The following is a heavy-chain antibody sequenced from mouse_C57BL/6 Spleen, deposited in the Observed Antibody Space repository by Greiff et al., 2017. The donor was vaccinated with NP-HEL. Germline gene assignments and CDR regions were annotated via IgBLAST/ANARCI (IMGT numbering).Heavy chain of an antibody. J-gene: IGHJ4*01. V-gene: IGHV5-17*01. CDR1: GFTFSDYG. Sequence: EVMLVESGGGLVKPGGSLKLSCAASGFTFSDYGMHWVRQAPEQGLEWVASISSSSSTIYYADPVQGRFTISRANAKNTLVLQMTSLRSEDTAMYYGARNYGSSYPMDYWGQGTSVTVSS. CDR2: ISSSSSTI. D-gene: IGHD1-1*01. CDR3: ARNYGSSYPMDY.